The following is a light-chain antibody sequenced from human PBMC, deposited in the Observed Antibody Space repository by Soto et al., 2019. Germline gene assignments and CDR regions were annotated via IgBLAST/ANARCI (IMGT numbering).Light chain of an antibody. CDR2: GAS. V-gene: IGKV3-20*01. CDR1: QTVASAL. J-gene: IGKJ1*01. Sequence: EIVLTHSPASLSLSLGERATLSSRASQTVASALFAWYQQAPGQPPRLLIHGASRRAGGIPDRFSGGGSGTDFSLTISRLEPEDFAVYYCHQYASSVTFGHGTKVEI. CDR3: HQYASSVT.